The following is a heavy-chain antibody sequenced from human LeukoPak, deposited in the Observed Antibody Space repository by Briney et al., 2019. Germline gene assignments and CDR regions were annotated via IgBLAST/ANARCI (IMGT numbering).Heavy chain of an antibody. Sequence: GGSLRLSCAASGFTFSSYAIHWVRQAPGKGLEWVAVLSYDGSTTYYADSLKGRFTVSRDNSKNTLYLQMNSLRAEDTAVYYCATLARFAFDIWGQGTMVTVSS. D-gene: IGHD5-12*01. CDR1: GFTFSSYA. V-gene: IGHV3-30*14. CDR3: ATLARFAFDI. J-gene: IGHJ3*02. CDR2: LSYDGSTT.